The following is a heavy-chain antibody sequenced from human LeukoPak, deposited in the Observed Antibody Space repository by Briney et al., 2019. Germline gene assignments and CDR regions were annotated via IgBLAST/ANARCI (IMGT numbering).Heavy chain of an antibody. CDR1: GFTFSSYS. J-gene: IGHJ1*01. CDR3: ASVSGNYLDFQH. D-gene: IGHD3-10*01. V-gene: IGHV3-21*01. Sequence: GGSLRLSCAASGFTFSSYSMNWVRQAPGKGLEWVSSISSSSSYIYYADSVKGRFTISRDNAKNSLYLQMNSLRAEDTAVYYCASVSGNYLDFQHWGQGTLVTVSS. CDR2: ISSSSSYI.